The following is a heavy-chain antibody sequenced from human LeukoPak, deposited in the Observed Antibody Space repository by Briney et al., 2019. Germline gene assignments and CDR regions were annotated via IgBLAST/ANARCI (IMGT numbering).Heavy chain of an antibody. J-gene: IGHJ4*02. CDR3: AREAWGITMVRGVIGPDY. D-gene: IGHD3-10*01. Sequence: GGSLRLSCAASGFIFSTYWMSWVRQAPGKGPEWVANIKQDGSEKYYVDSVKGRFTISRDNAQNSLYLQMNSLRAEDTAVYYCAREAWGITMVRGVIGPDYWGQGTLVTVSS. CDR2: IKQDGSEK. V-gene: IGHV3-7*01. CDR1: GFIFSTYW.